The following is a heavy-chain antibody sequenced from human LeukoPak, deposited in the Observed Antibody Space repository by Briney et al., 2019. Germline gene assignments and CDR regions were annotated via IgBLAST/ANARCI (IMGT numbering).Heavy chain of an antibody. V-gene: IGHV3-23*01. J-gene: IGHJ3*02. CDR3: ARGLGSSTSRHTFDI. Sequence: GGSLRLSCAASGFSFSSYVMSWVRQAPGKGLEWVSAISGSGGSTYFADSVKGRFTISRDNSKNTLYLQMNSLSAEDAAIYYCARGLGSSTSRHTFDIWGQGTMVTVSS. CDR2: ISGSGGST. CDR1: GFSFSSYV. D-gene: IGHD2-2*01.